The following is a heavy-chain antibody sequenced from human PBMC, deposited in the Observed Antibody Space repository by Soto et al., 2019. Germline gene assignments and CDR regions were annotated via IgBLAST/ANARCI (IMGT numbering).Heavy chain of an antibody. Sequence: QVQLVESGGGVVQPGESLRLSCAASEFTFSSYAMHWVRQAPGKGLEWVAVVSNDGSNKYYADSVKGRFTISRDNSKNTLNLQMNSLRAEDTAVYYCAKDQSTNSRSSHALAVWGQGTTVTVSS. CDR2: VSNDGSNK. CDR3: AKDQSTNSRSSHALAV. J-gene: IGHJ6*02. V-gene: IGHV3-30*18. CDR1: EFTFSSYA. D-gene: IGHD1-26*01.